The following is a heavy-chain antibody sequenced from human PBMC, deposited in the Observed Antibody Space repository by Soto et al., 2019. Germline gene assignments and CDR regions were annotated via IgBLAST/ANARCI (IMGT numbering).Heavy chain of an antibody. Sequence: EVKLLESGGGLVQPGGSLRLSCAASGVTVSNNYMTWVRQAPGKGLELVSSIYSTGNTFYADSVKGRFTISRDNSKNTLYLQMNSLRVEATAVYYCARNVPVTTLGYWGQGTLVTVSS. CDR3: ARNVPVTTLGY. CDR2: IYSTGNT. CDR1: GVTVSNNY. V-gene: IGHV3-66*01. D-gene: IGHD4-17*01. J-gene: IGHJ4*02.